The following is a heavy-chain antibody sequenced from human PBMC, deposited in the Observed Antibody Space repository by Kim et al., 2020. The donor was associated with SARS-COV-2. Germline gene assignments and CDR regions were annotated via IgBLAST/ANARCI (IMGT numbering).Heavy chain of an antibody. CDR2: ISSSSSTI. CDR3: ARDRSSNWATWFDP. CDR1: GFTFSSYS. D-gene: IGHD1-1*01. J-gene: IGHJ5*02. Sequence: GGSLRLSCAASGFTFSSYSMNWVRQAPGKGLEWVSYISSSSSTIYYADSVKGRFTISRDNAKNSLYLQMNSLRAEDTAVYYCARDRSSNWATWFDPWGQGTLVTVSS. V-gene: IGHV3-48*04.